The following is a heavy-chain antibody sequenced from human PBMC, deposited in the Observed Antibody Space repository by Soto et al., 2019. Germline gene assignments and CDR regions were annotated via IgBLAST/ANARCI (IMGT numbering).Heavy chain of an antibody. D-gene: IGHD2-2*01. CDR2: INPKSDVT. J-gene: IGHJ5*02. CDR1: GYTFSDYK. CDR3: ARGAVLSAAISTSFDP. Sequence: GASVKVSGKASGYTFSDYKIHWLRQAPGQGLEWMGWINPKSDVTNYAHKFKDRVTMTRDTSTSTVYMDLSRLTFDDTAVYYCARGAVLSAAISTSFDPWGQGTQVTVSS. V-gene: IGHV1-2*02.